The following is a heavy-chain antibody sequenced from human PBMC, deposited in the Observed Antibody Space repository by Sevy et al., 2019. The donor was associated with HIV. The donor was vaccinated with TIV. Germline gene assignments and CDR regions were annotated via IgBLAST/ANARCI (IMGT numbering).Heavy chain of an antibody. Sequence: GGSLRLSCAASGFTFSSYSMNWVRQAPGKGLEWVSYISSSSSTIYYADSVKGRFTISRDNAKNSLYLQMNSLRDEDTAVYYCARDFMDRGVIIPEYYFDYWGQGTLVTVSS. D-gene: IGHD3-10*01. CDR2: ISSSSSTI. CDR1: GFTFSSYS. CDR3: ARDFMDRGVIIPEYYFDY. J-gene: IGHJ4*02. V-gene: IGHV3-48*02.